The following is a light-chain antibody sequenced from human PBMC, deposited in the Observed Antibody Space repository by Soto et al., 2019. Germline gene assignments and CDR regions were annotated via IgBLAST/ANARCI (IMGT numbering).Light chain of an antibody. CDR2: KAS. CDR3: QQYNSYWT. V-gene: IGKV1-5*03. CDR1: QSISSW. Sequence: DIQMTQSPSTLSASVGDRVTITCRASQSISSWFAWYQQKPGKAPKLLIYKASSLASGVPSRFSGSGSGTEFTLTISSLQPDDFATYYCQQYNSYWTFGQGTKVEIK. J-gene: IGKJ1*01.